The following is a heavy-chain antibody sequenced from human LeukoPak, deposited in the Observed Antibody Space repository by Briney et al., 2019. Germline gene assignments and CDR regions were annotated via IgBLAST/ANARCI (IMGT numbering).Heavy chain of an antibody. V-gene: IGHV3-53*01. CDR3: ARDGSWSTFAY. CDR1: GFSVSSNY. Sequence: TGGSLRLSCAASGFSVSSNYMSWVRQAPGKGLEWVSVIYSGGSTYYADSVKGRFTISRDNSKNTLHLQMNSLRAEDTAVYYCARDGSWSTFAYWGQGTLVTVSS. D-gene: IGHD6-13*01. J-gene: IGHJ4*02. CDR2: IYSGGST.